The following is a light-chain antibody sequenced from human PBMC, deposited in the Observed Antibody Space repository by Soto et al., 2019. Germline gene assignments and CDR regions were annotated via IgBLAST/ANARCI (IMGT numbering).Light chain of an antibody. CDR2: AAS. Sequence: AIRMTQSPSSLSASTGDRVTITCRASQGISSYLAWYQQKPGKAPKLLIYAASTLQSGVPSRFSSSGSGTDFTLTISCLQFEDFETYYCQQYYSYPPITFGGGTTVEIK. V-gene: IGKV1-8*01. CDR3: QQYYSYPPIT. CDR1: QGISSY. J-gene: IGKJ4*01.